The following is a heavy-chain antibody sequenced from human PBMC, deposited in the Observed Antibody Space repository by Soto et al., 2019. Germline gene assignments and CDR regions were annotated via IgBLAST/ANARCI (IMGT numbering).Heavy chain of an antibody. J-gene: IGHJ4*02. V-gene: IGHV1-18*01. Sequence: QVQLVQSGAEVKKAGASVKVSCKASGYSFTSYGISWVRQAPGQGLEWMGWISAYNGNTNYAQKLQGRVTMTTDTSTSTAYMELRSLRSDDTAVYYCARDRVPSQGQWQADFDYWGQGTLVTVSS. CDR1: GYSFTSYG. D-gene: IGHD6-19*01. CDR3: ARDRVPSQGQWQADFDY. CDR2: ISAYNGNT.